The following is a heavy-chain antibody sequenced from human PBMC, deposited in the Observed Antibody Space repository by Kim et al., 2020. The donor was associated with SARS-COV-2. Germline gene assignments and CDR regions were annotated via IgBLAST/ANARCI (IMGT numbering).Heavy chain of an antibody. V-gene: IGHV4-34*01. CDR2: INHSGST. CDR3: ARESPPFYGMDV. Sequence: SETLSLTCAVYGGSFSGYYWSWIRQPPGKGLEWIGEINHSGSTNYNPSLKSRVTISVDTSKNQFSLKLSSVTAADTAVYYCARESPPFYGMDVWGQGTTVTVSS. CDR1: GGSFSGYY. J-gene: IGHJ6*02.